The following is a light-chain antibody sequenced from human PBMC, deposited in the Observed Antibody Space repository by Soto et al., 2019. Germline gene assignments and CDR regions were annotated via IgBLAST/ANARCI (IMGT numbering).Light chain of an antibody. CDR2: EVS. CDR3: DSHTSSTTFV. J-gene: IGLJ1*01. Sequence: QSALTQPASVSGSPGQSITISCTGTNSNVGANNYVSWYQHHPGKAPKLMIYEVSNRPSGVSNRFSGSKSGNTASLTISGLQAEDEADYYGDSHTSSTTFVFGTGTKLTVL. V-gene: IGLV2-14*01. CDR1: NSNVGANNY.